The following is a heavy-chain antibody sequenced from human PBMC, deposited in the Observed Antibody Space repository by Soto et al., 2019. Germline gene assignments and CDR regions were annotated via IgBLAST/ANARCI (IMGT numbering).Heavy chain of an antibody. J-gene: IGHJ6*02. CDR2: IIPILGIT. D-gene: IGHD1-26*01. CDR3: AKDGGRGDDYYYGEMDV. V-gene: IGHV1-69*08. Sequence: QVQLVQSGAEVKKPGSSVKVSCKASGGTFSSHTINWVRQAPGQGLEWMGRIIPILGITNYAQRFQGRVTIIADKFTSTAYMELSSLRAEDTAVYYCAKDGGRGDDYYYGEMDVGGQGTTVTVSS. CDR1: GGTFSSHT.